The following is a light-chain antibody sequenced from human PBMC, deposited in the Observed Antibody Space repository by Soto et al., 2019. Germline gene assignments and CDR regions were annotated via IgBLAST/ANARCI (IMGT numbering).Light chain of an antibody. Sequence: VMTQSPATLSVSPGERPTLSCRASQSVSSNLAWYQQKPGQAPRLLIYDASTRATGIPARFSGSGSGTEFTLTISSLQSEDFAVYYCQQYNTWPLTFGPGTKVDIK. J-gene: IGKJ3*01. CDR3: QQYNTWPLT. V-gene: IGKV3-15*01. CDR1: QSVSSN. CDR2: DAS.